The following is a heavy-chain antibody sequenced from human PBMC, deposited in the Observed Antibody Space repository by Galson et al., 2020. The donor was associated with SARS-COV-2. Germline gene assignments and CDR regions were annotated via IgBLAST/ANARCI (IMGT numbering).Heavy chain of an antibody. J-gene: IGHJ4*02. V-gene: IGHV4-39*01. CDR3: ARQILTGDYSFYYFDF. Sequence: SETLSLTCTVSGGSISSSNYYWGWVRPPPGEGLEWIGSIYYTESNYSNPSLTSRVTMSVATSRNQFSLKLSSVTAADTAVYYCARQILTGDYSFYYFDFWGQGTLVTVSS. D-gene: IGHD3-9*01. CDR1: GGSISSSNYY. CDR2: IYYTESN.